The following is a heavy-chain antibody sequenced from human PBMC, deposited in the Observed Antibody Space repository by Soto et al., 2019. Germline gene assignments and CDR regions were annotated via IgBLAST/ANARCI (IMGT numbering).Heavy chain of an antibody. D-gene: IGHD2-15*01. CDR2: ISGSGGST. CDR1: GFTFSSYA. V-gene: IGHV3-23*01. Sequence: EVQLLESGGGLVQPGGSLRLSCAASGFTFSSYAMSWVRQAPGKGLEWVSAISGSGGSTYYADSVKGRFTISRDNSKNTLYLQMNSLRAEDTAVYYCAKPPAIVVVVAATRSYYGMDVWGQGTTVTVSS. CDR3: AKPPAIVVVVAATRSYYGMDV. J-gene: IGHJ6*02.